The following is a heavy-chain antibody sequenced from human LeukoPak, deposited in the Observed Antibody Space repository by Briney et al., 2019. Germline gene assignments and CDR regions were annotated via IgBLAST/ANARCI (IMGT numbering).Heavy chain of an antibody. CDR2: INPNSGGT. Sequence: ASVKVSCKASGYTFTSYGINWVRQAPGQGLEWMGWINPNSGGTNYAQKFQGRVTITRDTFISTAYMELSRLRSDDTAVYYCASSSSIDYWGQGTLVTVSS. CDR1: GYTFTSYG. V-gene: IGHV1-2*02. D-gene: IGHD6-13*01. J-gene: IGHJ4*02. CDR3: ASSSSIDY.